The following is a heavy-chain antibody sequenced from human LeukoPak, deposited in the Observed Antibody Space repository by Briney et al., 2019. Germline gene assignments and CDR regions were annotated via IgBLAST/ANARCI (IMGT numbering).Heavy chain of an antibody. D-gene: IGHD1-26*01. J-gene: IGHJ4*02. Sequence: GVSLRLSCTVSGFTFSDYAMHGLRQAPGKGLEWVAMISYNGVRKDYADSMEGRFTISRDNSKNTLYLQMNSLRAEDTAVYYCAKETSSGNFVTIDCWGQGTLVTVSS. CDR1: GFTFSDYA. CDR3: AKETSSGNFVTIDC. V-gene: IGHV3-30-3*01. CDR2: ISYNGVRK.